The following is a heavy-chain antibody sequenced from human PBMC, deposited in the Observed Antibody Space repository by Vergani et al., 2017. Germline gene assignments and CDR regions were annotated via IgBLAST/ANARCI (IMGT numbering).Heavy chain of an antibody. V-gene: IGHV4-39*07. J-gene: IGHJ5*02. CDR1: GGSISSSSYY. CDR3: ARAPLISGGWFDP. Sequence: QLQLQESGPGLVKPSETLSLTCTVSGGSISSSSYYWGWIRQPPGKGLEWIGSIYYSGSTYYNPSLKSRVTISVDTSKNQFSLKLSSVTAADTAVYYCARAPLISGGWFDPWGQGTLVTVSS. CDR2: IYYSGST. D-gene: IGHD2-8*02.